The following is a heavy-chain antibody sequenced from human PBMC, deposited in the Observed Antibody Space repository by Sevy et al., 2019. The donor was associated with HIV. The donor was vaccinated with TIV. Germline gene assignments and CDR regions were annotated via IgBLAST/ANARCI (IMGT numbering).Heavy chain of an antibody. Sequence: GGSLRLSCAASGFTFGSYTLHWVRQAPGKGLEWVALISQTYDGSKKYYIDSVQGRFTISRDNAKNSLYLQMDNLRAEDTAVYYCARKVGDMWGQGTMVTVSS. V-gene: IGHV3-30-3*01. CDR1: GFTFGSYT. CDR3: ARKVGDM. CDR2: ISQTYDGSKK. D-gene: IGHD1-26*01. J-gene: IGHJ3*01.